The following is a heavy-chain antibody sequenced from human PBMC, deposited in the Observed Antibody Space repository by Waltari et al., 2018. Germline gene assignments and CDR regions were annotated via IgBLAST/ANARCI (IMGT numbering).Heavy chain of an antibody. J-gene: IGHJ4*02. CDR1: GYPFTGYF. D-gene: IGHD7-27*01. V-gene: IGHV1-2*02. CDR2: INPNSGDT. Sequence: QVQLVQSGAEVKKPGASVKVSCKASGYPFTGYFIQWVRQAPGHGLEWMGWINPNSGDTNYAQKFQGSVTMTMDTSISTVYVELSSLRSDDTAVYYCAKRAGNWGPDPSFDYWGQGTLVTVSS. CDR3: AKRAGNWGPDPSFDY.